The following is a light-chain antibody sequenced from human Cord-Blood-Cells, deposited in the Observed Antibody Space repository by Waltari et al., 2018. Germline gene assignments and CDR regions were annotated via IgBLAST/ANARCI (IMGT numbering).Light chain of an antibody. CDR3: SSYTSSSTLYV. CDR2: AVS. CDR1: SRDVGGYNY. J-gene: IGLJ1*01. V-gene: IGLV2-14*01. Sequence: QSALTQPASVSGSPGQSITISCTGTSRDVGGYNYVSWYQQHPGKATKLMIYAVSNRPAGVSNRFSGSKSGNTASLTISGLQAEDEADYYCSSYTSSSTLYVFGTGTKVTVL.